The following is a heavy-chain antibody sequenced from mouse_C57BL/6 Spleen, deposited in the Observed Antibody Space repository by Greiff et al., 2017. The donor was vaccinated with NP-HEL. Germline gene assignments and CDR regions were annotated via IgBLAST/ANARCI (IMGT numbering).Heavy chain of an antibody. D-gene: IGHD2-4*01. CDR2: ISSGSSTI. Sequence: EVKLVESGGGLVKPGGSLKLSCAASGFTFSDYGMHWVRQAPEKGLEWVAYISSGSSTIYYADTVKGRFTISRDNAKNTLFLQMTSLRSEDTAMYYCARIPYYDYDEVYYAMDYWGQGTSVTVSS. CDR1: GFTFSDYG. V-gene: IGHV5-17*01. CDR3: ARIPYYDYDEVYYAMDY. J-gene: IGHJ4*01.